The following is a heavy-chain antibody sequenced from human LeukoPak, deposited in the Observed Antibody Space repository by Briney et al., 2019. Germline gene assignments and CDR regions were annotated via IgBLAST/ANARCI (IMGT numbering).Heavy chain of an antibody. CDR2: IYHSGST. J-gene: IGHJ5*02. V-gene: IGHV4-4*02. CDR3: ARDSFGYGSGSYGGGDWFDP. CDR1: GGSITGTNW. D-gene: IGHD3-10*01. Sequence: PSGTLSLTCAVSGGSITGTNWWSCVRQHPGKGLEWIVEIYHSGSTNYNSSLKSRVTLSVDKSKYQFSLKLSSVTAAGTAVYYCARDSFGYGSGSYGGGDWFDPWGQGTLVTVSS.